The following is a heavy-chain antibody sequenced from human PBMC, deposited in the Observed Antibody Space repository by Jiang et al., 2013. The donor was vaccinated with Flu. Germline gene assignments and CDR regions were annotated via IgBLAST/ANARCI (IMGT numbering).Heavy chain of an antibody. CDR2: IDWDDDE. CDR1: GFSLNTPGMR. J-gene: IGHJ6*02. CDR3: ARSGGWGLVGYVGYGTS. D-gene: IGHD5-12*01. Sequence: KPTQTLTLTCTFSGFSLNTPGMRMSWVRQPPGKALEWLARIDWDDDEFYNTYLRARLTISKDTSKNQVVLTMTNMDPVDTATYYCARSGGWGLVGYVGYGTSWGQGTTVTVSS. V-gene: IGHV2-70*04.